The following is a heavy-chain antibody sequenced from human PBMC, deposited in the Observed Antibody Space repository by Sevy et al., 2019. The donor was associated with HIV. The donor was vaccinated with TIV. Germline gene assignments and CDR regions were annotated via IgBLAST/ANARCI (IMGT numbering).Heavy chain of an antibody. J-gene: IGHJ1*01. CDR2: ISFDATNK. V-gene: IGHV3-30-3*01. Sequence: GGSLRLSCAASGFNFSPYAMHWVRQGPGKGLEWVATISFDATNKHYPDSVKGRFTISRDNFQNSLFLQMDSLRPEDTAVYYCALERLSSDVAEYFQNWGQGTLVTVSS. CDR1: GFNFSPYA. D-gene: IGHD1-1*01. CDR3: ALERLSSDVAEYFQN.